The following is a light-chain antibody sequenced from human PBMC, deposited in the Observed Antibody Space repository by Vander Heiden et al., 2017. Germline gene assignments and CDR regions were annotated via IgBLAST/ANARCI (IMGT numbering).Light chain of an antibody. CDR2: DAS. CDR1: PSVSSY. Sequence: FEFTLSPAALSWSPGERAALPYTARPSVSSYLAWYQQKPCQAPRLLIYDASNRATGIPARFSGSGSGTDFTLTISSLEPEEFAVYYCQQRSNWPKTFGQGTKLEIK. J-gene: IGKJ1*01. V-gene: IGKV3-11*01. CDR3: QQRSNWPKT.